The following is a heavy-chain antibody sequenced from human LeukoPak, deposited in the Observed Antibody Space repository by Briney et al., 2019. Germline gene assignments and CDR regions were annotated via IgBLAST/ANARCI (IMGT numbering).Heavy chain of an antibody. CDR2: IKQHGSEK. D-gene: IGHD6-19*01. CDR1: GFTFSSYW. J-gene: IGHJ4*02. CDR3: ATEASSGLED. V-gene: IGHV3-7*01. Sequence: GGSLRLSCAASGFTFSSYWMSWVRQAPGKGLEWVADIKQHGSEKYYLDSVKGRFTISRDNAENSLYLQMNSLRAEDTAVYYCATEASSGLEDWGQGILVTVSS.